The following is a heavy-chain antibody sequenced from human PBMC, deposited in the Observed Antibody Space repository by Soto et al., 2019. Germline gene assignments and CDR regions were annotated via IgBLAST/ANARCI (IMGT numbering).Heavy chain of an antibody. V-gene: IGHV1-69*13. J-gene: IGHJ4*02. CDR3: ASTTPRYCSSTICWLFDY. CDR2: IIPIFGKG. CDR1: GCTFSSYA. Sequence: AVKVSCKASGCTFSSYAMSWVGQAPGQGLEGMGGIIPIFGKGNYAQKFQGRVTITADESTSTAYMELSSLRSEDTAVYYCASTTPRYCSSTICWLFDYWGQGTLVTVSS. D-gene: IGHD2-2*01.